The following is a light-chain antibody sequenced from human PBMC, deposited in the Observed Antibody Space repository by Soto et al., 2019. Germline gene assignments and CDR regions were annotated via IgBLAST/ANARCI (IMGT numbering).Light chain of an antibody. CDR2: GAS. J-gene: IGKJ1*01. CDR1: QSVSNNY. CDR3: QQDGSSPRT. Sequence: EIVLTQSPGTLSLSPGERATLSCRASQSVSNNYLAWYQQKPGQAPRLLIYGASSRATGIPDRFSGSGSGTESTLTISRLEPEDFAVFYCQQDGSSPRTFGQGTRVESK. V-gene: IGKV3-20*01.